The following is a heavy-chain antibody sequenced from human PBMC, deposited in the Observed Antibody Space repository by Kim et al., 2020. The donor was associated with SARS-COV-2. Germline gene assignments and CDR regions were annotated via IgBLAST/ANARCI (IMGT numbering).Heavy chain of an antibody. CDR1: GFTFGDYA. D-gene: IGHD2-15*01. CDR3: SRDLASSGGSCYPTGYNWFDH. J-gene: IGHJ5*02. V-gene: IGHV3-49*03. CDR2: IKIKTYGGTT. Sequence: GGSLRLSCTASGFTFGDYAMSWFRQAPGKGLEWVGFIKIKTYGGTTEYAASVKVRFTISRDDSKSISYLQMNSLKNEDTAVYFCSRDLASSGGSCYPTGYNWFDHWGQGTLVTVSS.